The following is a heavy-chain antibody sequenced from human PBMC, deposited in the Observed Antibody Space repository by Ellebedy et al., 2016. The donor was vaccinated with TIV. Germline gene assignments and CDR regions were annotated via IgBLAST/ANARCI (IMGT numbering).Heavy chain of an antibody. Sequence: PGGSLRLSCAASGFTFSSYGMHWVRQAPGKGMEWVAVMWYDGSNKYYADAVKGRFTISRDNSKNTLYLQMNSLRAEDTAVYYCARGGSGVERNWYFDLWGRGTLVTVSS. D-gene: IGHD1-1*01. CDR1: GFTFSSYG. CDR3: ARGGSGVERNWYFDL. CDR2: MWYDGSNK. V-gene: IGHV3-33*01. J-gene: IGHJ2*01.